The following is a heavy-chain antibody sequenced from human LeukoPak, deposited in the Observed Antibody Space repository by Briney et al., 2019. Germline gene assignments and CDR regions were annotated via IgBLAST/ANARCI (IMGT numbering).Heavy chain of an antibody. J-gene: IGHJ3*02. CDR1: GFTFSSYW. D-gene: IGHD3-22*01. CDR3: AREDMIVVKNDAFDI. CDR2: INSDGSST. V-gene: IGHV3-74*01. Sequence: GGSLSLSCAASGFTFSSYWMHWVRQAPGKGLVWVSRINSDGSSTSYADSVKGRFTISRDNAKNTLYLQMNSLRAEDTAVYYCAREDMIVVKNDAFDIWGQGTMVTVSS.